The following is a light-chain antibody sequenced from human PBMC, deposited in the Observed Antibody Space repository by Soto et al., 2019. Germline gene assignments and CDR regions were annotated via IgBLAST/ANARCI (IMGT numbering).Light chain of an antibody. CDR1: QTILTY. Sequence: DIQITQSPSSLSASVGDRFTITCRASQTILTYLNWYQQKPGKAPKLLIYAASSLQSGVPSRFSGGGSATDFTLTISSLQPEDFATYYCQQSFSTTWTFGHGTKVDIK. CDR3: QQSFSTTWT. V-gene: IGKV1-39*01. J-gene: IGKJ1*01. CDR2: AAS.